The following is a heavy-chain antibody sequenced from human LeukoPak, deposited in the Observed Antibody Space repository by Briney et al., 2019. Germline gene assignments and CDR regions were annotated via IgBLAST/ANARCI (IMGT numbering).Heavy chain of an antibody. J-gene: IGHJ6*02. CDR1: GGSISSYY. D-gene: IGHD6-13*01. CDR3: ARDRGIAAAGTPLSDYYYGMDV. Sequence: PSETLSLTCTVSGGSISSYYWSWIRQPAGKGLEWIGRIYTSGSTDYNPSLKSRVTMSVDTSKNQFSLKLSSVTAADTAVYYCARDRGIAAAGTPLSDYYYGMDVWGQGTTVTVSS. V-gene: IGHV4-4*07. CDR2: IYTSGST.